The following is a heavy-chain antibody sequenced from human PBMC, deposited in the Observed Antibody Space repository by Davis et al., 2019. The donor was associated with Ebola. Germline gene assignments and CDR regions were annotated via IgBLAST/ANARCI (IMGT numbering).Heavy chain of an antibody. D-gene: IGHD6-6*01. V-gene: IGHV4-59*01. CDR1: GGSISSYY. CDR2: IYYSGST. CDR3: ARVGIAARPEDYYYYGMDV. Sequence: PSETLSLTCTVSGGSISSYYWSWIRQPPGKGLEWIGYIYYSGSTNYNPSLKSRVTISVDTSKNQFSLKLSSVTAADTAVYYCARVGIAARPEDYYYYGMDVWGQGTTVTVSS. J-gene: IGHJ6*02.